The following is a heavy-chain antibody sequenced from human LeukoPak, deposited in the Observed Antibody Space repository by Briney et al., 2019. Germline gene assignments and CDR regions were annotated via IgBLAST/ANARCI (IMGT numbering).Heavy chain of an antibody. CDR3: ARLKFYDSTGRSPGHYMVV. CDR1: GGPIYSYY. Sequence: SETLSHTCTVSGGPIYSYYWSWIRQTAGKGLQWIGRLYPGVSTNYNPSLKSRVTMSVDTSKNQFALKLSAVTAADTAVYYCARLKFYDSTGRSPGHYMVVWCKGTTVTVSS. CDR2: LYPGVST. J-gene: IGHJ6*03. V-gene: IGHV4-4*07. D-gene: IGHD3-22*01.